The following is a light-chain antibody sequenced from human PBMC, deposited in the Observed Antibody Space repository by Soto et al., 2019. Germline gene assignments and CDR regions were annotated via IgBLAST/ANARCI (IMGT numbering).Light chain of an antibody. Sequence: QSVLTQPPSVSGAPGQRVTISCTGSSSNIGAGYDVHWYQQLPGAAPKPLIYGNSNRPSGVPDRFSGSKSGTSASLAITGLQAEDEADYCCQSYDSSLSAYVFGTGTKVTVL. V-gene: IGLV1-40*01. CDR3: QSYDSSLSAYV. CDR1: SSNIGAGYD. CDR2: GNS. J-gene: IGLJ1*01.